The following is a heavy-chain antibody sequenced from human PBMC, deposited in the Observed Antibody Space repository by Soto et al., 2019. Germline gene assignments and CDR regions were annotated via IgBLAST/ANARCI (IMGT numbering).Heavy chain of an antibody. J-gene: IGHJ5*02. CDR3: ARDRHNNFFDP. CDR1: GASMSSGGYY. V-gene: IGHV4-31*03. CDR2: IYYSGST. D-gene: IGHD6-6*01. Sequence: SETLSLTCSVSGASMSSGGYYWTWIRQSPGKGLEWIGYIYYSGSTYYNPSLESRVAISLDTSRSQFSLTLHSVTAADTAIYYCARDRHNNFFDPWGQGTLVTVS.